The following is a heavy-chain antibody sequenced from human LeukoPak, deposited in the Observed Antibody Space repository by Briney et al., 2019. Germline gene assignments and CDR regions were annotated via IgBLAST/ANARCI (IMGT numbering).Heavy chain of an antibody. V-gene: IGHV3-23*01. Sequence: GGSLRLSCGASGFIFSNYAMSWVRQAPGKGLEWVSSVSGTGGSTNYADSVKGRFTISRDNSKNTPYLQMNSLRAEDTAIYYCTGGGWSTDAFDIWGQGTVVTVSS. J-gene: IGHJ3*02. CDR3: TGGGWSTDAFDI. D-gene: IGHD6-19*01. CDR1: GFIFSNYA. CDR2: VSGTGGST.